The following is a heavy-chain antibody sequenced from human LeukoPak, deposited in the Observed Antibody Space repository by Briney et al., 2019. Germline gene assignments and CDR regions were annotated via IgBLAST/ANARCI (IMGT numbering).Heavy chain of an antibody. CDR2: IYHSGST. D-gene: IGHD3-22*01. CDR3: ARSEYYYDSSGYAY. J-gene: IGHJ4*02. CDR1: GGSISSSHW. V-gene: IGHV4-4*02. Sequence: SETLSLTCAVSGGSISSSHWWSWVRQSPGKGLEWIGEIYHSGSTNYNPSLKSRVTISVDKSKNYFSLKLSSVTAADTAVYYCARSEYYYDSSGYAYWGQGTLVTVSS.